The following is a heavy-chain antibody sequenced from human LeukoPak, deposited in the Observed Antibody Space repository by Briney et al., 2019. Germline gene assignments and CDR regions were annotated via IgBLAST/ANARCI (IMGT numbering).Heavy chain of an antibody. CDR1: GFTVSSNY. CDR3: AXXXXXXYDNWYFDL. CDR2: IYSGGST. V-gene: IGHV3-53*04. J-gene: IGHJ2*01. D-gene: IGHD5-12*01. Sequence: PGGSLRLSCAASGFTVSSNYMSWVRQAPGKGLEWVSVIYSGGSTYYADSVKGRFTISRHNSKNTLYLQMNSLRAEDTAVYYCAXXXXXXYDNWYFDLWGRGTLVTVSS.